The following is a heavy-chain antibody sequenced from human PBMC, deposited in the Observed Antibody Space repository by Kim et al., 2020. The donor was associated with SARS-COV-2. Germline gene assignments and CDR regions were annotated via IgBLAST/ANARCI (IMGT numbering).Heavy chain of an antibody. Sequence: ASVKVSCKASGYTFTSYAMNWVRQAPGQGLEWMGWINTNTGNPTYAQGFTGRFVFSLDTSVSTAYLQISSLKAEDTAVYYCARDLKARGISGSYYNRYNWFDPWGQGTLVTVSS. CDR1: GYTFTSYA. CDR3: ARDLKARGISGSYYNRYNWFDP. J-gene: IGHJ5*02. D-gene: IGHD3-10*01. CDR2: INTNTGNP. V-gene: IGHV7-4-1*02.